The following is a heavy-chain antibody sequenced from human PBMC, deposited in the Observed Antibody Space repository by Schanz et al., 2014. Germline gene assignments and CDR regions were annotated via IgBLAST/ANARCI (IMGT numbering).Heavy chain of an antibody. Sequence: EADLVESGGGLIQRGESLRLSCSASGFSFSSYSMNWVRQAPGKGLEWVSSISHSGGSKYYADSVKGRFTISRDNSENTLYLQMNSLSADDTAVFYCAKGMGYCSGGTCYDYYYYGLDVWGQGTTVTVSS. CDR2: ISHSGGSK. CDR3: AKGMGYCSGGTCYDYYYYGLDV. CDR1: GFSFSSYS. D-gene: IGHD2-15*01. J-gene: IGHJ6*02. V-gene: IGHV3-23*04.